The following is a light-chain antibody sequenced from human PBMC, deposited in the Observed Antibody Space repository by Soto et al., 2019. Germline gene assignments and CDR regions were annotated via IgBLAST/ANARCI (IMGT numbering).Light chain of an antibody. V-gene: IGKV3-11*01. CDR1: QSVGTF. Sequence: EIVLTHSPATLSLSPGEIATLSCRASQSVGTFLAWYQHKPGQAPRLLIYDASNRATGVPARFSGSGSGTDFTLTISSLEPEDFAVYYCEQRSNWPPALTFGGGTKVEIK. CDR2: DAS. J-gene: IGKJ4*01. CDR3: EQRSNWPPALT.